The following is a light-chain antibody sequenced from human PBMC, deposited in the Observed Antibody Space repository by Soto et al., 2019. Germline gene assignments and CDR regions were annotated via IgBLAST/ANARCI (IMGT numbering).Light chain of an antibody. J-gene: IGKJ3*01. CDR3: QQYNGSPPIT. CDR2: GAS. V-gene: IGKV3-15*01. Sequence: EVVMTQSPATLSVSPGERATLSCRASQSVSSNLAWYQQKPCQAPRLLIYGASTRATGIPARFSGSGSGTEFTLAISSLQSEDFAVYYCQQYNGSPPITFGPGTKVDIK. CDR1: QSVSSN.